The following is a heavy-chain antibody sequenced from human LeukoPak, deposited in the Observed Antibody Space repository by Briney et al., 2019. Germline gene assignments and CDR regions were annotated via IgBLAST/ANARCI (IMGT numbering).Heavy chain of an antibody. CDR2: ISWNSGSI. J-gene: IGHJ4*02. Sequence: GRSLRLSCAASGFTFDDYAMHWVRQAPGKGLEWVSGISWNSGSIGYADSVKGRFTISRDNAKNTLYLQMNSLRAEDTAVYYCARGPLWGQGTLVTVSS. CDR3: ARGPL. CDR1: GFTFDDYA. V-gene: IGHV3-9*01.